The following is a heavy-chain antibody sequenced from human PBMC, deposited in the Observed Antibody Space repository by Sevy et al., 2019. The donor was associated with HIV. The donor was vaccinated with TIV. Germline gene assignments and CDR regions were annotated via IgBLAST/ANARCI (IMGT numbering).Heavy chain of an antibody. Sequence: SGPTLVSPTQTLTLTCTLSGFSLATSGVGVGWIRQPPGKALEWLALIYWDDDKRYSPSLKSRLTITKDSSKNQVVLTMTNMDPVDTATYYCAHRRDDTVVMVYGDFDYWGQGALVTVSS. CDR3: AHRRDDTVVMVYGDFDY. J-gene: IGHJ4*02. CDR1: GFSLATSGVG. V-gene: IGHV2-5*02. D-gene: IGHD2-8*01. CDR2: IYWDDDK.